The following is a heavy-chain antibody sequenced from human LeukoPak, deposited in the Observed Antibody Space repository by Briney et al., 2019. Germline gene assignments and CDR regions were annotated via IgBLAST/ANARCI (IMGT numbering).Heavy chain of an antibody. Sequence: PGGSLRLSCAASGFTFSSYEMNWVRQAPGKGLEWVSSISSRGSYIQYADSVRGRFTLSRDNAKNSLSLQMNSLRAEDTALYYCASSPNFSEAFDNWGRGTLVIVSS. CDR2: ISSRGSYI. D-gene: IGHD2-8*01. J-gene: IGHJ4*02. V-gene: IGHV3-21*01. CDR3: ASSPNFSEAFDN. CDR1: GFTFSSYE.